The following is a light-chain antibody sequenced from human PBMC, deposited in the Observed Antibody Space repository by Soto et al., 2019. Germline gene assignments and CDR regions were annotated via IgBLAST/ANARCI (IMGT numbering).Light chain of an antibody. V-gene: IGLV2-23*02. CDR1: TSDVGTYNL. CDR3: CSYAGSGTPYV. Sequence: QSVLTQPASVSGSPGQSITISCTGTTSDVGTYNLVSWYQQHPGKAPKLLIYEVSKRPPGVSDRFSASKSGNTASLTISGLQAEDEADYYCCSYAGSGTPYVFGTGTKSPS. CDR2: EVS. J-gene: IGLJ1*01.